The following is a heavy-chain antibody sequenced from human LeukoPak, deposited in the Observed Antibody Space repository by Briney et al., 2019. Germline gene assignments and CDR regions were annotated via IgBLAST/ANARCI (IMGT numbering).Heavy chain of an antibody. V-gene: IGHV1-18*01. CDR2: ISAYNGNT. Sequence: GASVKVSCKASGYTFTSYGISWVRQAPGQGLEWMGWISAYNGNTNYAQKFQGRVTMTRDTSTSTVYMGLSSLRSEDTAVYYCARSYYYDTSNYYFDYWGQGTLVTVSS. J-gene: IGHJ4*02. CDR1: GYTFTSYG. D-gene: IGHD3-22*01. CDR3: ARSYYYDTSNYYFDY.